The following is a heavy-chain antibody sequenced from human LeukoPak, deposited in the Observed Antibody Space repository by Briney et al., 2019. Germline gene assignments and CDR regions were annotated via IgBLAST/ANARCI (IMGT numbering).Heavy chain of an antibody. D-gene: IGHD2-15*01. CDR1: GFTFSSYW. Sequence: GGSLGLSCAASGFTFSSYWMSWVRQAPGKGLEWVANIKQDGSEKYYVDSVKGRFTISRDNAKNSLYLQMNSLRAEDTAVYYCARDRFIVGRADAFDIWGQGTMVTVSS. J-gene: IGHJ3*02. V-gene: IGHV3-7*03. CDR3: ARDRFIVGRADAFDI. CDR2: IKQDGSEK.